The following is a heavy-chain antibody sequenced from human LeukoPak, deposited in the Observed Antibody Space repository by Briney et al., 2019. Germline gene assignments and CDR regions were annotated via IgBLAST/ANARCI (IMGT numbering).Heavy chain of an antibody. CDR2: IYYSGST. Sequence: KSSETLSLTCTVSGGSISSYYWSWIRQPPGKGLEWIGYIYYSGSTNYNPSLKSRVTISVDTSKNQFSLKLSSVTAADTAVYYCARHGPRLYYDFWSGYPIEGIDYWGQGTLVTVSS. V-gene: IGHV4-59*08. CDR1: GGSISSYY. J-gene: IGHJ4*02. CDR3: ARHGPRLYYDFWSGYPIEGIDY. D-gene: IGHD3-3*01.